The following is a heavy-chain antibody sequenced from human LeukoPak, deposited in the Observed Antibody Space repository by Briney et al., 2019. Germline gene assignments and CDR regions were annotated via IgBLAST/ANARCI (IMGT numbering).Heavy chain of an antibody. V-gene: IGHV3-11*06. Sequence: PGGSLRLSCAASGFTFSDYYMSWIRQAPGKGLEWVSYISSSSSYTNYADSVKGRFTISRDNAKNSLYLQMNSLRAEDTAVYYCARASGPTNPYTDYWGQGTLVTVSS. CDR1: GFTFSDYY. D-gene: IGHD5-18*01. CDR2: ISSSSSYT. J-gene: IGHJ4*02. CDR3: ARASGPTNPYTDY.